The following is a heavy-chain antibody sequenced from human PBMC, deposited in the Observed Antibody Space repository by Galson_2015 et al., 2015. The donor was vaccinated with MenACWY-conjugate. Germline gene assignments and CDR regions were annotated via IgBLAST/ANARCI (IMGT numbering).Heavy chain of an antibody. D-gene: IGHD6-13*01. V-gene: IGHV1-18*01. Sequence: SVKVSCKAAGYTFTNFGITWVRKAPGQGLEWMGWISTYNGNANYAQKVRDRVMMTTDTSTNTVHMELKSLTSDDTAVCFCARDPIGRHDSSSWFWIDWGQGTPVTVSS. J-gene: IGHJ4*02. CDR3: ARDPIGRHDSSSWFWID. CDR1: GYTFTNFG. CDR2: ISTYNGNA.